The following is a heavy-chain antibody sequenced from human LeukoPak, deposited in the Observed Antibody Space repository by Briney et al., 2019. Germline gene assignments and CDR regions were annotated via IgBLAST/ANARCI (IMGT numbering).Heavy chain of an antibody. CDR2: IYDGGST. J-gene: IGHJ4*02. Sequence: SETLSLTCTVSGGSITTYYWSWIRQPPGKGLEWIGYIYDGGSTNYNPSLESRVTISVDTSKNQFSLKLSSVTAADTAVYYCARDYGSHGEYFDYWGQGTLVTVSS. CDR1: GGSITTYY. CDR3: ARDYGSHGEYFDY. V-gene: IGHV4-59*01. D-gene: IGHD3-10*01.